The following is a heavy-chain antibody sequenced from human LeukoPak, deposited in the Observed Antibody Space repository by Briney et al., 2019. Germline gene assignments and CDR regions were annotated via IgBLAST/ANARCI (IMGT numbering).Heavy chain of an antibody. Sequence: ASVKVSCKASGYTFTSYYMHWVRQAPGQGLEWMGIINPSGGSTSYAQKFQGRVTMTEDTSTDTAYMELSSLRSEDTAVYYCATDRYDFWSGSTGPRFDPWGQGTLVTVSS. CDR3: ATDRYDFWSGSTGPRFDP. D-gene: IGHD3-3*01. CDR1: GYTFTSYY. CDR2: INPSGGST. V-gene: IGHV1-46*01. J-gene: IGHJ5*02.